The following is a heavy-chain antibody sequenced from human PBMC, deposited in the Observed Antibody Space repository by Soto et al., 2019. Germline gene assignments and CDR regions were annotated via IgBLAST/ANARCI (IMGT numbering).Heavy chain of an antibody. Sequence: SETLSLTCTVSGGSVSNDYWSWIRHPPGKGLEWIGYIYDSGSTYYNPSLKSRVTLSVDTSKNQFSLKLRSVTAADTAVYYCARENWGNSNWFDPWGQGTLVTVSS. CDR1: GGSVSNDY. J-gene: IGHJ5*02. D-gene: IGHD3-16*01. CDR2: IYDSGST. CDR3: ARENWGNSNWFDP. V-gene: IGHV4-59*02.